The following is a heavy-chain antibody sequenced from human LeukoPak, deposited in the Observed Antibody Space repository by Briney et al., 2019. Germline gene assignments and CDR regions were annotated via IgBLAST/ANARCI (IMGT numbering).Heavy chain of an antibody. J-gene: IGHJ4*02. D-gene: IGHD1-26*01. CDR3: TRVASGVMTTYYFDY. CDR1: GFTFGDYA. Sequence: GRSLRLSCTASGFTFGDYALSWLRQAPGQGLEWVAFIRSRAYGATTEYAASVKDRFNIARDDSESIAYLHMNSLKTGDTAVYYCTRVASGVMTTYYFDYWGQGALVTVSS. V-gene: IGHV3-49*03. CDR2: IRSRAYGATT.